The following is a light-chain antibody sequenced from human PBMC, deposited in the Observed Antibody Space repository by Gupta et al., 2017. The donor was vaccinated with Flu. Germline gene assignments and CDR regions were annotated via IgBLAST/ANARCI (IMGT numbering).Light chain of an antibody. V-gene: IGLV3-25*02. CDR1: PLPKQF. J-gene: IGLJ2*01. CDR3: RFADVSGTFVV. CDR2: KDN. Sequence: SSELTPAPSVPVSPGQTASITCSGEPLPKQFAYWYQQKPGQAPVFIIYKDNERPYGTHERSSCYPKGGNATWLTSEVQAEDEADDYCRFADVSGTFVVFGGGTKLTVL.